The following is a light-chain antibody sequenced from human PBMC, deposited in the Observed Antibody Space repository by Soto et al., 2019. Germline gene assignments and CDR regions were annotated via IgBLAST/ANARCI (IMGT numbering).Light chain of an antibody. CDR1: QSLVHSDGIAY. J-gene: IGKJ5*01. Sequence: DVVMTQSPLSLPVTLGQPASISCRSNQSLVHSDGIAYFSWFQQRPGRSPRRLIYKVSNRDSGVPARVSCSGSGTDFALKISRVEAEDVVVYYCMQVTHWPITFGQGTRLEIK. V-gene: IGKV2-30*02. CDR2: KVS. CDR3: MQVTHWPIT.